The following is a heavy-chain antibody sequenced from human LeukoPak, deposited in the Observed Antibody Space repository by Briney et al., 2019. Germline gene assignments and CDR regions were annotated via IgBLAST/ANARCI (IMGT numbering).Heavy chain of an antibody. CDR3: ARVLGTIYGDYDKTGLDY. J-gene: IGHJ4*02. CDR1: GSTFTGYY. V-gene: IGHV1-2*02. D-gene: IGHD4-17*01. Sequence: ASVKVSCKASGSTFTGYYMHWVRQAPGQGLEWMGWINPNSGGTNYAQKFQGRVTMTRDTSISTAYMELSRLRSDDTAVYYCARVLGTIYGDYDKTGLDYWGQGTLVTVSS. CDR2: INPNSGGT.